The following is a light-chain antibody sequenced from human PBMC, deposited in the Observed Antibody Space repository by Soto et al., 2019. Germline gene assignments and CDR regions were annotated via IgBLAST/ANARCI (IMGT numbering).Light chain of an antibody. CDR1: QSVSSY. CDR2: GAS. V-gene: IGKV3-20*01. J-gene: IGKJ1*01. Sequence: EIVLTQSPATLSLSPGERATLSCRASQSVSSYLAWYQQKPGQAPRLLIYGASSRATGIPDRFRGSGSGTDFTLTISRLEPEDFAVYYCQQYSSSRTFGQGTRWIS. CDR3: QQYSSSRT.